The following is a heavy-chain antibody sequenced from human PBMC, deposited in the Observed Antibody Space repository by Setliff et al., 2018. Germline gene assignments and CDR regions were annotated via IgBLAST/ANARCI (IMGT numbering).Heavy chain of an antibody. Sequence: NPSGTLSLTCTVSGGSISSGDYYWTWIRQSPGKGLEYIGYIHHSGSTYYDPSLKSRLIISLDTSKNQFSLNLISVTAADTAVYYCARGYYDILTGYYIGYWGQGTLVTVSS. CDR3: ARGYYDILTGYYIGY. D-gene: IGHD3-9*01. V-gene: IGHV4-30-4*01. J-gene: IGHJ4*02. CDR1: GGSISSGDYY. CDR2: IHHSGST.